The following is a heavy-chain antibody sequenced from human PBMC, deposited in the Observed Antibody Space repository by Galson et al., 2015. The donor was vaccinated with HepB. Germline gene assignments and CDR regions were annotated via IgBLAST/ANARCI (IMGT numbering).Heavy chain of an antibody. D-gene: IGHD3-22*01. CDR2: IYTSGGT. V-gene: IGHV4-4*07. CDR3: ASSAHYYDSSGYQRFDY. Sequence: DTLSLRCTVAGGSISSYYWCWLRPPAGEGLERSGRIYTSGGTNYNPSLKSRVTMSVDTSKNQFSLRLGSATAADTAVDYCASSAHYYDSSGYQRFDYWGQGTLVTVSS. CDR1: GGSISSYY. J-gene: IGHJ4*02.